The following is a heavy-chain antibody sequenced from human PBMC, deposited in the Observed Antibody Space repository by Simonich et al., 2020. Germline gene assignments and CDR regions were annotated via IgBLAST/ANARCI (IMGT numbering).Heavy chain of an antibody. CDR1: GLTFSSYA. V-gene: IGHV3-23*01. D-gene: IGHD3-22*01. J-gene: IGHJ3*02. CDR2: ISGSGGST. Sequence: GGGFVQPGGSRRLSCAASGLTFSSYAMSWDRLAPGKGLEWVSAISGSGGSTYYADSVKGRFTISRDNYKNTLYLQMNSLRAEDTAVYYCAKDLGERITMIVVVIEAFDIWGQGTMVTVSS. CDR3: AKDLGERITMIVVVIEAFDI.